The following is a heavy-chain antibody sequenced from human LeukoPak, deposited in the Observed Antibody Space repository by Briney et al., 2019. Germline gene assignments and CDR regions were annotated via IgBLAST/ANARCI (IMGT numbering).Heavy chain of an antibody. J-gene: IGHJ3*02. Sequence: GGTLRLSCAASGFTFSTYWMTWVRQAPGKGLEWVANIKQDGSDKYYVDSVKGRLTISRDNAKNSLYLQMNSLRAEDTAVYYCARDLEWSRRKQRLTPAAFDIWGQGTMVTVSS. CDR3: ARDLEWSRRKQRLTPAAFDI. CDR2: IKQDGSDK. D-gene: IGHD3-3*01. CDR1: GFTFSTYW. V-gene: IGHV3-7*01.